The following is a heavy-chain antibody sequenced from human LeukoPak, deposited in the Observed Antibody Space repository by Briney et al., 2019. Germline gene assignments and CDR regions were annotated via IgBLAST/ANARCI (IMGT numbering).Heavy chain of an antibody. CDR1: GGSISSYF. J-gene: IGHJ4*02. Sequence: SETLSLTCTVSGGSISSYFWSWIRQPPGKGLEWIGYIYYSGSTNYNPSLKSRVTFSVDTSKNQFSLRLSSVTAADTAVYYCASLKAYYYDSSGYYYFDYWGQGTLVTVSS. CDR3: ASLKAYYYDSSGYYYFDY. V-gene: IGHV4-59*01. D-gene: IGHD3-22*01. CDR2: IYYSGST.